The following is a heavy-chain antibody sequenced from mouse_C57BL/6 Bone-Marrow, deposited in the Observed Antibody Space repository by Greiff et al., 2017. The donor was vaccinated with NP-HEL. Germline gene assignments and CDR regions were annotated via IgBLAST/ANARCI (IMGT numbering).Heavy chain of an antibody. Sequence: QVQLQQSGAELARPGASVKLSCKASGYTFTSYGISWVKQRTGQGLEWIGEIYPRSGNTYYNEKFKGKATLTADKSSSTAYMELRSLTSEDSAVYVCARWYYYGSSYLHYYAMDYWGQGTSVTVSS. D-gene: IGHD1-1*01. V-gene: IGHV1-81*01. J-gene: IGHJ4*01. CDR1: GYTFTSYG. CDR2: IYPRSGNT. CDR3: ARWYYYGSSYLHYYAMDY.